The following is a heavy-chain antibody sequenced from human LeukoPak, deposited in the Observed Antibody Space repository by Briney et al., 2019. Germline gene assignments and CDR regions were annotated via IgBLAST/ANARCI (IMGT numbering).Heavy chain of an antibody. CDR3: AKDNYDFWSGFGTFDP. V-gene: IGHV3-30*02. Sequence: GGSLRLSCAASGFTFSSYGMHWVRQAPGKGLEWVAFIRYDGSNKYYADSVKGRFTISRDNSKNTLYLQMNSLRAEDTAVYYCAKDNYDFWSGFGTFDPWGQGTLVTVSS. D-gene: IGHD3-3*01. J-gene: IGHJ5*02. CDR2: IRYDGSNK. CDR1: GFTFSSYG.